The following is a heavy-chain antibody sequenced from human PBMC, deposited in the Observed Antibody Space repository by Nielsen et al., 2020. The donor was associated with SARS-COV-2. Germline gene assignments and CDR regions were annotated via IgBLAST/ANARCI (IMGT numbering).Heavy chain of an antibody. J-gene: IGHJ5*02. D-gene: IGHD3-3*01. V-gene: IGHV4-30-2*04. Sequence: WIRQPPGKGLEWIGYIYHSGSTYYNPSLKSRVTISVDTSKNQFSLKLSSVTAADTAVYYCARGHVLRFLEWLGAAWFDPWGQGTLVTVSS. CDR2: IYHSGST. CDR3: ARGHVLRFLEWLGAAWFDP.